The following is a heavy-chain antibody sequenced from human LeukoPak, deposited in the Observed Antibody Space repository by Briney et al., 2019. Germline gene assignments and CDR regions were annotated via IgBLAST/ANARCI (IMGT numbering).Heavy chain of an antibody. CDR3: ARGATVTSKDLDY. J-gene: IGHJ4*02. CDR2: IYYSGST. Sequence: SETLSLTCTVSGGSISSYYWSWIRQPPGKGLEWIGYIYYSGSTNYNPSLKSRVTISVDTSKNQFSLKLSSVTAADTAVYYCARGATVTSKDLDYWGQGTLVTVSS. V-gene: IGHV4-59*01. D-gene: IGHD4-17*01. CDR1: GGSISSYY.